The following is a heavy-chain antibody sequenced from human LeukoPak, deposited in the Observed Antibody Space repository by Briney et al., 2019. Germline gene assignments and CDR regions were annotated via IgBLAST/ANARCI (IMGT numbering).Heavy chain of an antibody. CDR1: GITLSNYG. J-gene: IGHJ4*02. V-gene: IGHV3-23*01. Sequence: QPGGSLRLSCAVSGITLSNYGMSWVRQAPGKGPEWVAGISDSGGSTNYADSVKGRFTISRDNAKNTLYLQMNSLRAEDTAVYVCPNLGVVIRVILVGFHKQAYYFDSWAREPWSPSPQ. D-gene: IGHD3-22*01. CDR2: ISDSGGST. CDR3: PNLGVVIRVILVGFHKQAYYFDS.